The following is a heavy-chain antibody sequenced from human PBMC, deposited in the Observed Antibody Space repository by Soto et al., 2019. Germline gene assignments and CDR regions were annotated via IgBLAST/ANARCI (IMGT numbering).Heavy chain of an antibody. J-gene: IGHJ2*01. CDR2: IHGGGDYT. CDR3: SKNAGSGRYANSNLDV. D-gene: IGHD1-26*01. V-gene: IGHV3-23*01. CDR1: GFTFSNYA. Sequence: EVQVLESGGGLVQPGGSLRLSCAASGFTFSNYAMSWVRQAPGKGLEWVSTIHGGGDYTHYTDSVKGRFTISRDNSRNTLFLQLNSLRAEDTAVYYGSKNAGSGRYANSNLDVWGRGTLVTVSS.